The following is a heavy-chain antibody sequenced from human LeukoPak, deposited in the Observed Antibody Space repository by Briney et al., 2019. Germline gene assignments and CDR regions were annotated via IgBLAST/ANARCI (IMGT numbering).Heavy chain of an antibody. J-gene: IGHJ3*02. V-gene: IGHV3-30*18. D-gene: IGHD6-6*01. CDR2: ISYDGSNK. CDR1: GFTFSSYG. CDR3: AKGDIAARPDDAFDI. Sequence: TGGSLRLSCAASGFTFSSYGMYWVRQAPGKGLEWVAVISYDGSNKYYADSVKGRFTISRDNSKNTLYLQMNSLRAEDTAVYYCAKGDIAARPDDAFDIWGQGTMVTVSS.